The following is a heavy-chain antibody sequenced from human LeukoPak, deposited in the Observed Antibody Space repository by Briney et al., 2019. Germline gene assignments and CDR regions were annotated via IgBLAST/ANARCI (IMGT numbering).Heavy chain of an antibody. CDR3: ARVIPFGSGSYYHRDAFDI. J-gene: IGHJ3*02. Sequence: PSETLSLTCTVSGDSISTYFWSWIRQPAGKGLEWIGHIYFIGNTNYNPSLKSRVTMSVDTPRNQFSLKLSSVTAADTAMYYCARVIPFGSGSYYHRDAFDIWGQGTVVTVSS. CDR1: GDSISTYF. D-gene: IGHD3-10*01. V-gene: IGHV4-4*07. CDR2: IYFIGNT.